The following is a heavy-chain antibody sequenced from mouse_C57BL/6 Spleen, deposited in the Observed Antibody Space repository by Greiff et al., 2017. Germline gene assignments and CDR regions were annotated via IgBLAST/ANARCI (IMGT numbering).Heavy chain of an antibody. J-gene: IGHJ2*01. V-gene: IGHV1-81*01. Sequence: QVQLQQSGAELARPGASVKLSCKASGYTFTSSGISWVKQRTGQGLEWIGEIYPRSGNTYYNEKFKGKATLTAAKSSSTAYMELRSLTSEDSAVYFCARASNYAGDYWGQGTTRTGSS. CDR2: IYPRSGNT. D-gene: IGHD2-5*01. CDR1: GYTFTSSG. CDR3: ARASNYAGDY.